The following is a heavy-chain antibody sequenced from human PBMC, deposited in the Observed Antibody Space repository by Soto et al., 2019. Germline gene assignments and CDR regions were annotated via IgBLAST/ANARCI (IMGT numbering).Heavy chain of an antibody. D-gene: IGHD4-17*01. CDR1: VGSISSYY. J-gene: IGHJ4*02. CDR2: IHYSGST. CDR3: ARVHGDYDY. V-gene: IGHV4-59*01. Sequence: SETLSLTCIFSVGSISSYYWSWIRQPPGKGLEWIGCIHYSGSTTYNPSLKSRVTISVDTSKNQFSLKLSSVTAADTAVYYCARVHGDYDYWGQRTLVTVSS.